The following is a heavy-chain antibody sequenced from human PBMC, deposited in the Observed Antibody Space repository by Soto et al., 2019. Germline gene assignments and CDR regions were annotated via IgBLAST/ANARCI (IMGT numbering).Heavy chain of an antibody. V-gene: IGHV1-46*01. J-gene: IGHJ6*02. CDR2: INPGNRIT. D-gene: IGHD3-3*01. CDR1: GYTFTNYF. Sequence: ASVKVSCKTSGYTFTNYFVHWVRQAPGQGLEWMGAINPGNRITNYALKFQGRVTMTRDTSTNTVYLELSSLRSEDTAVYSCAKDPNYYDFWAGYYYYQGMDVWGQATKVTV. CDR3: AKDPNYYDFWAGYYYYQGMDV.